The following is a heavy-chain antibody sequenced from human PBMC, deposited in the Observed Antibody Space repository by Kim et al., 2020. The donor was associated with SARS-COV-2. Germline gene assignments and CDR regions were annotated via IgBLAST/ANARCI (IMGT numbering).Heavy chain of an antibody. J-gene: IGHJ4*02. D-gene: IGHD2-15*01. CDR3: ARDRWSGDSRYVDF. Sequence: YSPSLKGRVTISLDTSKSQFFLRLNSVTGADTAVYYCARDRWSGDSRYVDFWGRGTLVTVSS. V-gene: IGHV4-59*01.